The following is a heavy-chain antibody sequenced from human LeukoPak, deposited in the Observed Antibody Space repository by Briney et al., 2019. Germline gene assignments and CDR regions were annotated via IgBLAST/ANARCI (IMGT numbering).Heavy chain of an antibody. Sequence: GASVKVSCKASGYIFTTYGISWVRQAPGQGLEWMGWMNPNSGNTGYAQKFQGRVTITRNTSISTAYMELSSLRSGDTAVYYCARGPSYSGSYYNFDYWGQGTLVTVSS. D-gene: IGHD1-26*01. CDR1: GYIFTTYG. CDR2: MNPNSGNT. V-gene: IGHV1-8*03. CDR3: ARGPSYSGSYYNFDY. J-gene: IGHJ4*02.